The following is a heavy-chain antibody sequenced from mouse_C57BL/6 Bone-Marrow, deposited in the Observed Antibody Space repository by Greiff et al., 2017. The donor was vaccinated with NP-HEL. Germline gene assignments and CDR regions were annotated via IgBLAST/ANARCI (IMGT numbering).Heavy chain of an antibody. Sequence: VQLQQSGPELVKPGASVKISCKASGYAFSSSWMDWVKQRPGKGLEWIGRIYPGDGDTNYNGKFKGKVTLTADKSSSTAYMQLSSLTSEDSAVYFCARGPIYYDYDGWFAYWGQGTLVTVSA. V-gene: IGHV1-82*01. CDR1: GYAFSSSW. CDR3: ARGPIYYDYDGWFAY. CDR2: IYPGDGDT. J-gene: IGHJ3*01. D-gene: IGHD2-4*01.